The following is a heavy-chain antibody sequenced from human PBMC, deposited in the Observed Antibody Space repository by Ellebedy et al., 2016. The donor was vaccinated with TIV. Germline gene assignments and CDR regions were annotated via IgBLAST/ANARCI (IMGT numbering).Heavy chain of an antibody. CDR2: INTSGGGA. CDR1: GYTFTSYS. CDR3: ARAPGYSYGYNFDY. J-gene: IGHJ4*02. D-gene: IGHD5-18*01. Sequence: AASVKVSCNASGYTFTSYSIHLVRQAPGQELEWMGIINTSGGGATYAQKLQGRVTMTSNTSTRTVYMELSSLRSEDTAVYYCARAPGYSYGYNFDYWGQGTLVTVSS. V-gene: IGHV1-46*04.